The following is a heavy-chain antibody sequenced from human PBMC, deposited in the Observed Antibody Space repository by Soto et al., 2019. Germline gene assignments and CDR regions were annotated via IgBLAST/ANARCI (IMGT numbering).Heavy chain of an antibody. Sequence: PGGSLRLSCASSGLTLSSYAMSWVRQAPGKGLEWVSAISASGVSTYYADSVKGRFTISRDDSKNTLYLQMSSLSAEDTAVYYCATGSYGSAGYYTRAKGNWFDPWGQGTLVTVPS. CDR3: ATGSYGSAGYYTRAKGNWFDP. J-gene: IGHJ5*02. CDR2: ISASGVST. V-gene: IGHV3-23*01. D-gene: IGHD3-10*01. CDR1: GLTLSSYA.